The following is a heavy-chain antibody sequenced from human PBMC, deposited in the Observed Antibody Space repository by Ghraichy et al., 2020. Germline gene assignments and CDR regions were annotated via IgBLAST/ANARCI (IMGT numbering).Heavy chain of an antibody. CDR3: AHRDYFDY. Sequence: SGPTLVKPTQTLTLTCTFSGFSLSSTGEGVGWIRQPPGKALEWLVLVYWNDEKRYTPSLKSRLTITKDTSKNQVLLRMTNMDPVDTATYYCAHRDYFDYWGQGIMVNVSS. J-gene: IGHJ4*02. CDR2: VYWNDEK. CDR1: GFSLSSTGEG. V-gene: IGHV2-5*01.